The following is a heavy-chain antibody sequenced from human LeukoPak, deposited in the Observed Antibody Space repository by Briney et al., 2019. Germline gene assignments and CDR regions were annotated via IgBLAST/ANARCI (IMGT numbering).Heavy chain of an antibody. D-gene: IGHD3-16*02. CDR2: ISAYNGNT. CDR1: GYTFTSYG. CDR3: ARVGIAFGGVIVIGAFDI. V-gene: IGHV1-18*04. J-gene: IGHJ3*02. Sequence: ASVKVSCKASGYTFTSYGISWVRQAPGQGLEWMGWISAYNGNTNYAQKLQGRVTMTTDTSTSTAYMELGSLRSDDTAVYYCARVGIAFGGVIVIGAFDIWGQGTMVTVSS.